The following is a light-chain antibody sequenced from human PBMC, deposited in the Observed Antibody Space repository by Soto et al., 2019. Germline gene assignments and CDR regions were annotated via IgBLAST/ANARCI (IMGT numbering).Light chain of an antibody. V-gene: IGKV3-20*01. CDR3: LQYYTWPRA. CDR2: GAS. Sequence: EIVLKPSPATRSLSRGERATLSCRASQIIRTGFLAWFQQKSGQAPRLLVYGASSRATGIPDRFNGSGTGPDFALTIPRGEPEELAVYYFLQYYTWPRALGGGPK. J-gene: IGKJ4*01. CDR1: QIIRTGF.